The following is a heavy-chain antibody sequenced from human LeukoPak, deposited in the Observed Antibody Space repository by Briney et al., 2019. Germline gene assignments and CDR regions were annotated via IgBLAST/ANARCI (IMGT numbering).Heavy chain of an antibody. D-gene: IGHD4-17*01. CDR3: VRDMTTATTCYLQH. CDR1: GFTFSSYS. Sequence: GSLRLSCAAPGFTFSSYSMNWVRQAPGKGLEWVSCISSSSTYIYYADSVKGRFSISRDNAKNSLCLQMNSLRAGDTAVYYCVRDMTTATTCYLQHWGQGTLVTVSS. V-gene: IGHV3-21*01. CDR2: ISSSSTYI. J-gene: IGHJ1*01.